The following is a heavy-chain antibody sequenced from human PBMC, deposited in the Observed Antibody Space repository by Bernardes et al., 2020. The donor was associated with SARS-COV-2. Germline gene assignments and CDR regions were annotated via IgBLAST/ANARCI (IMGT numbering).Heavy chain of an antibody. J-gene: IGHJ4*02. D-gene: IGHD4-4*01. CDR2: IYYSGST. Sequence: SKTLYVTCTVSGGSISSGGYYWSWIRQHPGKGLEWIGYIYYSGSTYYNPSLKSRVTISVDTSKNQFSLKLSSVTAADTAVYYCARRYSNSAIRPVYYFDYWGQGTLVTVSS. CDR3: ARRYSNSAIRPVYYFDY. V-gene: IGHV4-31*03. CDR1: GGSISSGGYY.